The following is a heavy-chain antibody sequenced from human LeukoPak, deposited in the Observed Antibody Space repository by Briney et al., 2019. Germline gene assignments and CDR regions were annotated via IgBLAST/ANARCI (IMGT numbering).Heavy chain of an antibody. D-gene: IGHD3-10*01. CDR1: GFTLTNHA. CDR2: VVGTGGT. J-gene: IGHJ4*02. V-gene: IGHV3-20*04. CDR3: AGDRGYLQFDY. Sequence: GGSLRLSCAVSGFTLTNHAVSWVRQAPGEGLEWVSIVVGTGGTWYADSVKGRFTISRDNAKNSLYLQLNSLRAEDTAMYYCAGDRGYLQFDYWGQGTLVTVSS.